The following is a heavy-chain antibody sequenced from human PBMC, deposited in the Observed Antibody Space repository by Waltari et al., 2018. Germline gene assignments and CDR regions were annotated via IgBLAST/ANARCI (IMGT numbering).Heavy chain of an antibody. Sequence: EIQVVESGGGLVQPGGSLRLSCTASGFTFSRDWMRWVRQAPGKGLEWVAKNKHDGTTKFYLDSVKGLFTISRDNAQNTVYLQMNSLRVEDTALYYCARAVDVADYWGQGTLVTVSS. CDR3: ARAVDVADY. V-gene: IGHV3-7*01. CDR2: NKHDGTTK. D-gene: IGHD5-12*01. CDR1: GFTFSRDW. J-gene: IGHJ4*02.